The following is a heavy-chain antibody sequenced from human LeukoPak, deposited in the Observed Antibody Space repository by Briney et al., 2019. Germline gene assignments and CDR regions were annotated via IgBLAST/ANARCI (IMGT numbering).Heavy chain of an antibody. D-gene: IGHD3-10*01. Sequence: GGSLRLSCTASGFTFGDYAMSWFRQAPGKGLEWVGFIRSKAYGGTTEYAASVKGRFTISRDDSKSIAYLQMNSLRAEDTAVYYCAKDLELLWFGGHDYWGQGTLVTVSS. J-gene: IGHJ4*02. CDR1: GFTFGDYA. CDR2: IRSKAYGGTT. CDR3: AKDLELLWFGGHDY. V-gene: IGHV3-49*03.